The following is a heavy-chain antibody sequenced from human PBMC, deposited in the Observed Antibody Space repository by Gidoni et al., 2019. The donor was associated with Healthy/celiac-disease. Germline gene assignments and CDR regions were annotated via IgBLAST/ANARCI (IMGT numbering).Heavy chain of an antibody. J-gene: IGHJ5*02. CDR2: IYYSGST. Sequence: QLQLQESGPGLVKPSETLSLTCTVSGGSISISSYYWGWIRQPPGKGLEWIGSIYYSGSTYYNPSLKSRVTISVDTSKNQFSLKLSSVTAADTAVYYCARHVLYDYTPNWFDPWGQGTLVTVSS. D-gene: IGHD3-16*01. CDR1: GGSISISSYY. V-gene: IGHV4-39*01. CDR3: ARHVLYDYTPNWFDP.